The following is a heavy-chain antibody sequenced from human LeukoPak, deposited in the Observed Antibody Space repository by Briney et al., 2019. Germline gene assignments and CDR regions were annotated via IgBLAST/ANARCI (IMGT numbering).Heavy chain of an antibody. V-gene: IGHV3-48*01. CDR2: ISSSSSTI. Sequence: GGSLRLSCAASGFTFSSYSMNWVRQAPGKGLEWVSYISSSSSTIYYADSVKGRFTISRDNAKNSLYLQMNSLRAEDTAVYYCARARGVSPGSGYLFDYWGQGTLVTVSS. J-gene: IGHJ4*02. D-gene: IGHD3-22*01. CDR3: ARARGVSPGSGYLFDY. CDR1: GFTFSSYS.